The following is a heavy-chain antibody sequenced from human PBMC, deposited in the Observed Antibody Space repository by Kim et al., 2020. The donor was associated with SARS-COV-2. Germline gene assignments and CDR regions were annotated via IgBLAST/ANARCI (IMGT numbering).Heavy chain of an antibody. V-gene: IGHV4-59*13. D-gene: IGHD2-2*01. CDR1: GGSISSYY. CDR3: ARSTSWYWFDP. Sequence: SETLSLTCTVSGGSISSYYWSWIRQPPGKGLEWIGNIFYSGSTNHNPSLKSRVTISLDTSKTQFSLSLTSVIAADTAVYYCARSTSWYWFDPWGQGTLVT. J-gene: IGHJ5*02. CDR2: IFYSGST.